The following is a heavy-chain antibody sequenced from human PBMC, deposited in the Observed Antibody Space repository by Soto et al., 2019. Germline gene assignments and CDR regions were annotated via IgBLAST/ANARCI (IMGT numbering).Heavy chain of an antibody. Sequence: QVQLQESGPGLLRPSQTLSLTCTVSGDSITSDDYYWTWIRQPPGKGLEWLGHIYYTGSTSYNPSLESRGSISLYTSKNQFSLRVRSVTAADTAVYYGAKASVEIINSCGAMDVWGHGTSIIVSS. CDR3: AKASVEIINSCGAMDV. D-gene: IGHD3-10*01. J-gene: IGHJ6*02. CDR2: IYYTGST. V-gene: IGHV4-30-4*01. CDR1: GDSITSDDYY.